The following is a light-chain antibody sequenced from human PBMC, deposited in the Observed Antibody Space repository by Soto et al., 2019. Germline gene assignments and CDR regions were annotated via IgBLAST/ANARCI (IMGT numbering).Light chain of an antibody. CDR3: QQRSNWPPST. V-gene: IGKV3-11*01. Sequence: EIVMTQSPATLSVSPGERATLSCRASQSFSSNLAWYQQKPGQAPRLLIYGASNRATGIPARFSGSGSGTDFILTISSLEPEDFAVYYCQQRSNWPPSTFGQGTRLEI. CDR2: GAS. CDR1: QSFSSN. J-gene: IGKJ5*01.